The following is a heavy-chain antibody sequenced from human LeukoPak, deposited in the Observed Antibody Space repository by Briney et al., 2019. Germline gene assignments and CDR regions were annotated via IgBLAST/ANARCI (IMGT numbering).Heavy chain of an antibody. CDR2: INTNTGIP. D-gene: IGHD6-6*01. J-gene: IGHJ3*02. Sequence: ASVNVSCKAFGYTFSSHAMNWVRQAPGQGLELMGWINTNTGIPTYAQGFAGRFVFSLDTSVTTAYLQITSLKAEDTAVYYRARDLVSAGFDIWGQGTMVTVSS. CDR1: GYTFSSHA. CDR3: ARDLVSAGFDI. V-gene: IGHV7-4-1*02.